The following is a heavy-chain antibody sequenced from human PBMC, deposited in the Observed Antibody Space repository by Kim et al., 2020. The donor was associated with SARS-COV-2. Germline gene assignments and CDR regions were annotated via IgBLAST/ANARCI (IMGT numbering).Heavy chain of an antibody. V-gene: IGHV3-30*18. CDR1: GFTFSSYG. D-gene: IGHD1-1*01. Sequence: GGSLRLSCAASGFTFSSYGMHWVRQAPGKGLEWVAVISYDGSNKYYADSVKGRFTISRDNSKNTLYLQMNSLRAEDTAVYYCAKTGSPYYYYYYVMDVWGQGTTVTVSS. CDR2: ISYDGSNK. CDR3: AKTGSPYYYYYYVMDV. J-gene: IGHJ6*02.